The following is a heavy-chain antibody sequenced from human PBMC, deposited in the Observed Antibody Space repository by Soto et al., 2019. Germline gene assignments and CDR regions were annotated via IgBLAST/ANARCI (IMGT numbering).Heavy chain of an antibody. D-gene: IGHD6-19*01. CDR3: AKDRAHSSGWSHGMDV. CDR2: ISYDGSNK. J-gene: IGHJ6*02. CDR1: GFTFSSYG. V-gene: IGHV3-30*18. Sequence: QSGGSLRLSCAASGFTFSSYGMHWVRQAPGKGLEWVAVISYDGSNKYYADSVKGRFTISRDNSKNTLYLQMNSLRAEDTAVYYCAKDRAHSSGWSHGMDVWGQGTTVTVSS.